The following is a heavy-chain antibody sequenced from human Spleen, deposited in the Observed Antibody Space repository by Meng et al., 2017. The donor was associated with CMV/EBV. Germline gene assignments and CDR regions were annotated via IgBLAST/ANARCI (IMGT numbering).Heavy chain of an antibody. V-gene: IGHV3-21*01. J-gene: IGHJ4*02. D-gene: IGHD1-26*01. CDR2: ISSSSSYI. CDR3: ARGPLGAVGN. CDR1: GFTFSSYS. Sequence: GESLKTSCAASGFTFSSYSMNWVRQAPGKGLEWVSSISSSSSYIYYADSVKGRFTISRDNAKNSLYLQMNSLRAEDTAVYYCARGPLGAVGNWGQGTLVTVSS.